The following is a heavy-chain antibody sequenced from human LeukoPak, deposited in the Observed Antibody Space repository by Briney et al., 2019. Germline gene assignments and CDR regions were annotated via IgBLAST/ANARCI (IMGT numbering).Heavy chain of an antibody. CDR1: GFTFSSYA. J-gene: IGHJ6*02. CDR3: AKEGIAVAGNYYYGMDV. V-gene: IGHV3-23*01. CDR2: ISGSGGST. D-gene: IGHD6-19*01. Sequence: GGFLRLSCAASGFTFSSYAMSWVRQAPGKGLEWVSAISGSGGSTYYADSVKGRFTISRDNSKNTLYLQMNSLRAEDTAVYYCAKEGIAVAGNYYYGMDVWGQGTTVTVSS.